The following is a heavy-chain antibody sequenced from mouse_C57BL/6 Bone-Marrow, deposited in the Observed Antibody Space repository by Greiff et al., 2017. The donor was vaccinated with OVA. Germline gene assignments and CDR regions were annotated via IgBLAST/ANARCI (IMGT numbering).Heavy chain of an antibody. V-gene: IGHV3-6*01. Sequence: ESGPGLVKPSQSLSLTCSVTGYSITSGYYWNWIRQFPGNKLEWMGYISYDGSNNYNPSLKNRISLTRDTSKNQFFLQLNSVTTEDTATYYCATLAYYSNPMDYWGQGTSVTVSS. CDR3: ATLAYYSNPMDY. CDR1: GYSITSGYY. J-gene: IGHJ4*01. D-gene: IGHD2-5*01. CDR2: ISYDGSN.